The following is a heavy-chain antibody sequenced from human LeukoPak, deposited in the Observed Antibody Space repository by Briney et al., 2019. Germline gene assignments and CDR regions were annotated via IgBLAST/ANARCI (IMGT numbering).Heavy chain of an antibody. CDR2: SYHSRST. V-gene: IGHV4-4*02. CDR3: ARDKSTLSSGYYYIGTAFDI. D-gene: IGHD3-22*01. CDR1: GGSISSSTR. Sequence: SETLSLTCAVSGGSISSSTRCSWVRQPPGKGLEWTGVSYHSRSTNYNQSLKSRVTISVDKSKNTFYLKLSSVTAADTAVYYCARDKSTLSSGYYYIGTAFDIWGQGTMVTVSS. J-gene: IGHJ3*02.